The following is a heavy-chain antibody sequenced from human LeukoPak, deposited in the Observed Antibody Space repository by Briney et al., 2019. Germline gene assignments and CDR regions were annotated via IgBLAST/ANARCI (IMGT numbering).Heavy chain of an antibody. CDR2: IKEDGSEK. CDR3: ARDFDGVQAFDI. V-gene: IGHV3-7*01. CDR1: GFTFGIYW. D-gene: IGHD3-16*01. J-gene: IGHJ3*02. Sequence: GGSLRLSCAAPGFTFGIYWMSWVRQAPGKGLEWVANIKEDGSEKYYVDSVKGRFTISRDNAKNSLYLQMNSLRAEDTAVYYCARDFDGVQAFDIWGQGTMVTVSS.